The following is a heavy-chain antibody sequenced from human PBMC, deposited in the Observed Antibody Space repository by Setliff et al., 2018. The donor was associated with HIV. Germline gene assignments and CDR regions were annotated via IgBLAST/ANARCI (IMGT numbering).Heavy chain of an antibody. CDR1: GYTFTSYH. D-gene: IGHD3-10*01. Sequence: GASVKVSCKASGYTFTSYHLHWLRQAPGQGLEWMGGIIPIFGTANYAQKFQGRVTITTDESTSTAYMELSSLRSEDTAVYYCARDHLSGHDYWGQGTLVTVSS. CDR2: IIPIFGTA. J-gene: IGHJ4*02. V-gene: IGHV1-69*05. CDR3: ARDHLSGHDY.